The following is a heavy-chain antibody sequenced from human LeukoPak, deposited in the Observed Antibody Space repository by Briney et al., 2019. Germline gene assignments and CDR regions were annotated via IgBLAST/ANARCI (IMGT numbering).Heavy chain of an antibody. J-gene: IGHJ4*02. CDR3: AKFFSGEYRSGGSY. CDR2: ISYDGSNK. D-gene: IGHD6-19*01. V-gene: IGHV3-30*18. Sequence: PGRSLRLSCAASGFTFSRYGMHWVRQAPGKGLEWVAVISYDGSNKYYADSVKGRFTISRDNSKNTLYLQMNSLRAEDTAVYYCAKFFSGEYRSGGSYWGQGTLVTVSS. CDR1: GFTFSRYG.